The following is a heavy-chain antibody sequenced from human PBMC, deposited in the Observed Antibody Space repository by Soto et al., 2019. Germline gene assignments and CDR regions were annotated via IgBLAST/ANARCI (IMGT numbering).Heavy chain of an antibody. CDR3: AREDDSSGYYVD. Sequence: LSLTCTVSGGSISSYYWSWIRQPPGKGLEWIGYIYYSGSTNYNPSLKSRVTISVDTSKNQFSLKLSSVTAADTAVYYCAREDDSSGYYVDWGQGTLVTVSS. V-gene: IGHV4-59*01. J-gene: IGHJ4*02. D-gene: IGHD3-22*01. CDR1: GGSISSYY. CDR2: IYYSGST.